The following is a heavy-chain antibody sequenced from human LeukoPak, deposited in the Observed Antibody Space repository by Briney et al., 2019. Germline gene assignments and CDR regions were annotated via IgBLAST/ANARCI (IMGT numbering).Heavy chain of an antibody. CDR1: GFAFSSYA. Sequence: GASLRLSCAASGFAFSSYAMHWVRQAPGKGLEWLAVVSAHGLDKFYADSVKGRFTISRDNAKNSLYLQMNSLRAEDTAVYYCARDMGDPLYGSGSMEGFYFDYWGQGTLVTVSS. CDR2: VSAHGLDK. D-gene: IGHD3-10*01. J-gene: IGHJ4*02. V-gene: IGHV3-30*04. CDR3: ARDMGDPLYGSGSMEGFYFDY.